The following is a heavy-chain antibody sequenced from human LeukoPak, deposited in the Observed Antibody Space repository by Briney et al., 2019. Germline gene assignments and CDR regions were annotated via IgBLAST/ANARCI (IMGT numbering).Heavy chain of an antibody. J-gene: IGHJ5*02. CDR3: ARVPPQYYYDSSGYYYPSEGFDP. V-gene: IGHV4-59*01. Sequence: PSETLSLTCTVSGGSISSNYWSWIRQPPGKGLEWIGYIYYSGSTNYNPSLKSRVTISVDTSKNQFSLKLSSVTAADTAVYYCARVPPQYYYDSSGYYYPSEGFDPWGQGTLVTVSS. CDR2: IYYSGST. CDR1: GGSISSNY. D-gene: IGHD3-22*01.